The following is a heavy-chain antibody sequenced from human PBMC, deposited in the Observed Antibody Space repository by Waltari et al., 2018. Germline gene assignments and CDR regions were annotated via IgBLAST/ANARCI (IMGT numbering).Heavy chain of an antibody. Sequence: QVQLQQSGPGLVKPSQTLSLTCAISGESVSSNSAAWNCIRQSPSRGLEWLGRTYYRSKWYNGYAVSVKSRIRIKPDTSKNQFSLQLNSVTPEDTAVYYCVGESVSSWFEYFHHWGQGSLVTVSS. D-gene: IGHD6-13*01. CDR3: VGESVSSWFEYFHH. V-gene: IGHV6-1*01. J-gene: IGHJ1*01. CDR1: GESVSSNSAA. CDR2: TYYRSKWYN.